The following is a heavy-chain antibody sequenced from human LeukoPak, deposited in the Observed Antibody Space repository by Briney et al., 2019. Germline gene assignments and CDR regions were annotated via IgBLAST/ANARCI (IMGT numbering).Heavy chain of an antibody. V-gene: IGHV4-59*01. CDR2: IYYSGST. CDR1: GGSISSYY. J-gene: IGHJ6*02. D-gene: IGHD2-21*02. CDR3: ARTVVVTAPNYYYYGMDV. Sequence: PSETLSLTCTVSGGSISSYYWSWIRQPPGKGLEWIGYIYYSGSTNYNPSLKSRVTISVDTSKNQFSLKLSSVTAADTAVYYCARTVVVTAPNYYYYGMDVWGQGTTVTVSS.